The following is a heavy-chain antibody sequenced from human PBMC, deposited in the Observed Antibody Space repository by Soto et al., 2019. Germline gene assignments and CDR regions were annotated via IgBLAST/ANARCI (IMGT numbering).Heavy chain of an antibody. V-gene: IGHV3-30*03. J-gene: IGHJ6*02. Sequence: GGSLRLSCAASGFTFSSYGMHWVRQAPGKGLEWVAVISDDGSNKYYADSVKGRFTISRDNSKNTLYLQMNSLRAEDTAVYYCCGSGKKPYYYYGMDVWGQGTTVTVSS. CDR2: ISDDGSNK. CDR3: CGSGKKPYYYYGMDV. D-gene: IGHD3-10*01. CDR1: GFTFSSYG.